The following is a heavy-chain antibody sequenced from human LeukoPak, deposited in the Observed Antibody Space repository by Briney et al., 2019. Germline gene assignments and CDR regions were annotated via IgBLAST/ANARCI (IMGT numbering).Heavy chain of an antibody. CDR3: ARVGGSGSYYVSDY. D-gene: IGHD1-26*01. Sequence: GASVKVSCKASGGTFSSYAISWVRQAPGQGLEWMGWISAYNGNTNYAQKLQGRVTMTTDPSTSTAYMELRSLRSDDTAVYYCARVGGSGSYYVSDYWGQGTLVTVSS. V-gene: IGHV1-18*01. CDR2: ISAYNGNT. J-gene: IGHJ4*02. CDR1: GGTFSSYA.